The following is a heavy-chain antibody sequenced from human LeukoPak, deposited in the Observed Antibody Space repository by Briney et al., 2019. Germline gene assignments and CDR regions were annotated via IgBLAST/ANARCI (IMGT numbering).Heavy chain of an antibody. CDR1: GYTFTSYA. CDR2: INAGNGNT. D-gene: IGHD5-18*01. J-gene: IGHJ4*02. V-gene: IGHV1-3*01. CDR3: ARKEGYSYGELDY. Sequence: GASVKVSCKASGYTFTSYAMHWVRQAPGQRLEWMGWINAGNGNTKYSQKFQGRVTITRDTSASTAYMELSSLRSEDTAVYYCARKEGYSYGELDYWGQGTLVTVSS.